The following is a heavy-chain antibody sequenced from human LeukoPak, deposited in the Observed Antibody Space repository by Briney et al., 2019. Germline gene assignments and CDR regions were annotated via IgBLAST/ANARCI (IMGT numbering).Heavy chain of an antibody. J-gene: IGHJ6*02. CDR1: GFTFSSYS. D-gene: IGHD5-12*01. CDR2: ISSSSSYI. V-gene: IGHV3-21*01. Sequence: GGSLRLSCAASGFTFSSYSMNWVRQAPGKGLEWVSSISSSSSYIYYADSVKGRFTISRDNAKNSLYLQMNSLRAEDTAVYYCARDSTDIADYYYYGMDVWGQGTTVTVSS. CDR3: ARDSTDIADYYYYGMDV.